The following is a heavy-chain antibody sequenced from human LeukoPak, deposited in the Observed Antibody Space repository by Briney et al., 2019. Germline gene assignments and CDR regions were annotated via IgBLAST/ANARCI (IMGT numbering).Heavy chain of an antibody. CDR2: ISGSGGST. CDR1: GITFSSYA. J-gene: IGHJ4*02. V-gene: IGHV3-23*01. D-gene: IGHD4-23*01. CDR3: AKLGYGGNSWFDY. Sequence: GGSLRLSCAASGITFSSYAMSWVRQAPGKGLEWVSGISGSGGSTYYADSVKGRFTISRDNSKNTLYLQMNSLRAEDTAVYYCAKLGYGGNSWFDYWGQGTLVSVSS.